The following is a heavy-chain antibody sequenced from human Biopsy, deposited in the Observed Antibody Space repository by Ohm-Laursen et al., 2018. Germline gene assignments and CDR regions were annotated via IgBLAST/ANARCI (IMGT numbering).Heavy chain of an antibody. CDR1: GYPFSNYY. J-gene: IGHJ4*02. V-gene: IGHV1-2*06. CDR2: INPNSGDT. D-gene: IGHD6-13*01. CDR3: ARMEQPHDY. Sequence: ASVKVSCKASGYPFSNYYLFWVRQAPGQGLEWMGRINPNSGDTVFARNFQGRVTMTRDTAISTVYMELRNLRPDDTAVYFCARMEQPHDYWGQGTLVTVSS.